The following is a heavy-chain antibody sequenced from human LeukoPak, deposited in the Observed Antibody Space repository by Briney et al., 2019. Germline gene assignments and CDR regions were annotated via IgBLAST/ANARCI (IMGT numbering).Heavy chain of an antibody. V-gene: IGHV4-34*01. Sequence: SETLLLTCGAYCGSLRGHYWSWIRQPPAKELEGGGEINHSGSTNYNPSFWGRVTISVDTSKNHFFLKLNSVTAADTAVYYCARESDPITGYFYYYMDVWGRGTTVTVSS. J-gene: IGHJ6*03. CDR2: INHSGST. D-gene: IGHD3-10*01. CDR3: ARESDPITGYFYYYMDV. CDR1: CGSLRGHY.